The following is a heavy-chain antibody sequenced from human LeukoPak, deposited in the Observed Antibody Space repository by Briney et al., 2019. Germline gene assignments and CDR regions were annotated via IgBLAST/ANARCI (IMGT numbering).Heavy chain of an antibody. Sequence: SETLSLTCTVSGDSVSSSDYSWVWIRQPPGKGLEWIGEINHSGSTNYNPSLKSRVTISVDTSKNQFSLKLSSVTAADTAVYYCARATPEVIHFDYWGQGTLVTVSS. CDR3: ARATPEVIHFDY. D-gene: IGHD2-21*01. J-gene: IGHJ4*02. V-gene: IGHV4-39*07. CDR1: GDSVSSSDYS. CDR2: INHSGST.